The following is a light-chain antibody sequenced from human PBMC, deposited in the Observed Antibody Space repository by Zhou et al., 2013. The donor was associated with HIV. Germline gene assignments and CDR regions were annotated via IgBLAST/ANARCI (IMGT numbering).Light chain of an antibody. Sequence: EIVLTQSPGTLSLSPGERATLSCRASQSVSSDFLAWYQQKPGQAPRLLIFGASNRATGIPDRFSGSGSGRDFTLTISGLETEDSAVYYCQQYGSSPLTFGGGTKVEIK. CDR1: QSVSSDF. CDR2: GAS. CDR3: QQYGSSPLT. J-gene: IGKJ4*01. V-gene: IGKV3-20*01.